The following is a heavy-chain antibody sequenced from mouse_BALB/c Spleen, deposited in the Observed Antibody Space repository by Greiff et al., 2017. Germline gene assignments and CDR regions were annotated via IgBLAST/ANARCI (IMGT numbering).Heavy chain of an antibody. V-gene: IGHV2-9*02. D-gene: IGHD4-1*01. Sequence: QVQLKESGPGLVAPSQSLSITCTVSGFSLTSYGVHWVRQPPGKGLEWLGVIWAGGSTNYNSALMSRLSISKDNSKSQVFLKMNSLQTDDTAMYYCASLGSRFAYWGQGTLVTVSA. CDR2: IWAGGST. J-gene: IGHJ3*01. CDR1: GFSLTSYG. CDR3: ASLGSRFAY.